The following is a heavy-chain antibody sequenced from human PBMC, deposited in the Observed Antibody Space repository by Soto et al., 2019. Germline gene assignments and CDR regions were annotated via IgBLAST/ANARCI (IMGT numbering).Heavy chain of an antibody. CDR3: ARHPRDGMRVVSPPYYYYGMDV. D-gene: IGHD3-22*01. J-gene: IGHJ6*02. Sequence: SETLSLTCAVSGGSISSSNWWSWVRQPPGKGLEWIGEIYHSGSTNYNPSLKSRVTISVDKSKNQFSLKLSSVTAADTAVYYCARHPRDGMRVVSPPYYYYGMDVWGQGTTVTVYS. CDR2: IYHSGST. V-gene: IGHV4-4*02. CDR1: GGSISSSNW.